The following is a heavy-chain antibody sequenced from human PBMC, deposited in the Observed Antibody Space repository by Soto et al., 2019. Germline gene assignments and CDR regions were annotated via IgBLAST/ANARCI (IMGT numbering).Heavy chain of an antibody. J-gene: IGHJ4*02. D-gene: IGHD3-22*01. CDR1: GGPISSGGYS. CDR3: ARDRLSKYDSSGYHDY. Sequence: SETLSLTCAVSGGPISSGGYSWSWIRQPPGKGLEWIGYIYHSGSTYYNPSLKSRVTISVDRSKNQFSLKLSSVTAADTAVYYCARDRLSKYDSSGYHDYWGQGTLVTVSS. V-gene: IGHV4-30-2*01. CDR2: IYHSGST.